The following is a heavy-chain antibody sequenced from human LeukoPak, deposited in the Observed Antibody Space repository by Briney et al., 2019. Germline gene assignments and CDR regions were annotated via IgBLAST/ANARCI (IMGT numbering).Heavy chain of an antibody. CDR1: GFPFSSYN. CDR3: ASDGDGYNQYYFDY. J-gene: IGHJ4*02. Sequence: KTGGSLRLSCAASGFPFSSYNMNWVRQAPGKGLEWVSAITGRGRSTYYADSVKGRFTISRDSAKNSVYLQMNSLRAEDTAIYYCASDGDGYNQYYFDYWGQGTLVTVSS. V-gene: IGHV3-21*01. CDR2: ITGRGRST. D-gene: IGHD5-24*01.